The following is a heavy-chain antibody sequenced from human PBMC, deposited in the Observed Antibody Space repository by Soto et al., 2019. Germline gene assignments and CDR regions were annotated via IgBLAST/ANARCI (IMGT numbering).Heavy chain of an antibody. J-gene: IGHJ5*02. CDR2: IIPILGIA. Sequence: GASVKVSCKASGGTFSSYTISWVRQAPGQGLEWMGRIIPILGIANYAQKFQGRVTITADKSTSTAYMELSSLRSEDTAVYYCASIWRGYSYPIWFDPWGQGTLVTVSS. D-gene: IGHD5-18*01. CDR3: ASIWRGYSYPIWFDP. CDR1: GGTFSSYT. V-gene: IGHV1-69*02.